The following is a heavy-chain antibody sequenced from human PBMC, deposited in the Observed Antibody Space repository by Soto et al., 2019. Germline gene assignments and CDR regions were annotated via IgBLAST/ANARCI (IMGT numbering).Heavy chain of an antibody. Sequence: QITLKESGPTLVKPTQTLTLTCTFSGFSLTTSGVGVGWIRQPPGKALEWLALIYWDDDKRYSPSLKSRLTIPKDTSKNQVVLKMPNMAPVETATYYCAHLNGDHDAFDIWGQGTMVTVSS. D-gene: IGHD4-17*01. CDR1: GFSLTTSGVG. CDR3: AHLNGDHDAFDI. V-gene: IGHV2-5*02. J-gene: IGHJ3*02. CDR2: IYWDDDK.